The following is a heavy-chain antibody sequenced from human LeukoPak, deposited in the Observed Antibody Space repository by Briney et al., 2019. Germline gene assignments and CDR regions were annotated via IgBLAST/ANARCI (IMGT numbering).Heavy chain of an antibody. D-gene: IGHD2-15*01. CDR3: AKALVLVSANRYYFDY. J-gene: IGHJ4*02. CDR2: ISGSGNST. CDR1: GLTFSGSA. V-gene: IGHV3-23*01. Sequence: PGGSLRLSCAASGLTFSGSAMSWVRQAPGKGLEWVSLISGSGNSTYYADSVKGRFTISRGNSKNTLYLQMNSLRAEDTAVYYCAKALVLVSANRYYFDYWGQGTLVTVSS.